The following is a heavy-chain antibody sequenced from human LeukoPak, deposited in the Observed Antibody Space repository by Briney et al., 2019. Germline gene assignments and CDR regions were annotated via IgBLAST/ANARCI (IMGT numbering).Heavy chain of an antibody. V-gene: IGHV3-48*01. CDR1: GFTFSHYS. J-gene: IGHJ3*02. Sequence: GGSLRLSCTASGFTFSHYSLSWVRQAPGRGPEWIAYISSSGGTIQYGDSMKGRLTMSRDNDENSVYLQMDSLRAEDTAAYYCARVRYGFDIWGQGIMVNVS. CDR2: ISSSGGTI. CDR3: ARVRYGFDI. D-gene: IGHD3-10*01.